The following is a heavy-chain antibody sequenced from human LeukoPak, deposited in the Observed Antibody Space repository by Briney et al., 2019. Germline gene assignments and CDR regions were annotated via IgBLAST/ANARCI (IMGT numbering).Heavy chain of an antibody. CDR3: ARDRPLAYYDFWSGYPPNGMDV. CDR2: ISYDGSNK. J-gene: IGHJ6*02. D-gene: IGHD3-3*01. CDR1: GFTFSGYP. V-gene: IGHV3-30-3*01. Sequence: GGSLRLSCAASGFTFSGYPIHWVRQAPGKGLEWVAVISYDGSNKYYADSVKGRFTISRDNSKNTLYLQMNSLRAEDTAVYYCARDRPLAYYDFWSGYPPNGMDVWGQGTTVTVSS.